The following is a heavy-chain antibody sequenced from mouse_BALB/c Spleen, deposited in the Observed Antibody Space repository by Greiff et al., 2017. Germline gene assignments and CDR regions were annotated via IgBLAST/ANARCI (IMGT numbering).Heavy chain of an antibody. D-gene: IGHD2-4*01. CDR3: AREGDDYFFAY. CDR2: INPGSGGT. J-gene: IGHJ3*01. V-gene: IGHV1-54*01. CDR1: GYAFTNYL. Sequence: QVQLQQSGAELVRPGTSVKVSCKASGYAFTNYLIEWVKQRPGQGLEWIGVINPGSGGTNYNEKFKGKATLTADKSSSTAYMQLSSLTSDDSAVYFCAREGDDYFFAYWGQGTLVTVSA.